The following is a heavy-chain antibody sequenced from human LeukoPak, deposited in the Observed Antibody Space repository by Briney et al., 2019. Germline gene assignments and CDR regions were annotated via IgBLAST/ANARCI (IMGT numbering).Heavy chain of an antibody. CDR2: ISSSGSTI. D-gene: IGHD3-10*01. Sequence: GGSLRLSCAASGFTFSSYWMSWVRQAPGKGLEWVSYISSSGSTIYYADSVKGRFTISRDNSKNTLYLQMNSLRAEDTAVYYCAKHLYGSGSSDYWGQGTLVTVSS. CDR3: AKHLYGSGSSDY. CDR1: GFTFSSYW. J-gene: IGHJ4*02. V-gene: IGHV3-23*01.